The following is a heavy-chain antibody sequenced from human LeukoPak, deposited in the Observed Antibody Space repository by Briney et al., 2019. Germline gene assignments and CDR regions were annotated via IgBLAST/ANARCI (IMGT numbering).Heavy chain of an antibody. D-gene: IGHD5-18*01. CDR2: TYYRSKWYN. J-gene: IGHJ2*01. CDR3: ARATRGDTTKSFDL. Sequence: SQTLSVTCAISVDSVSSNSVAWYWIRQSPSRGLEWLGRTYYRSKWYNDYAVSVKSRITIKPDTSKNQFSLQLNSVTPEDTAVYYCARATRGDTTKSFDLWGRGTLVTVSS. CDR1: VDSVSSNSVA. V-gene: IGHV6-1*01.